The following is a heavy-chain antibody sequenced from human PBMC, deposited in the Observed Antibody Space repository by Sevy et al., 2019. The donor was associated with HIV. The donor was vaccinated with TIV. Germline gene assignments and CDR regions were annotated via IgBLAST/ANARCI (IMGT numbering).Heavy chain of an antibody. CDR1: GFTFSSYA. D-gene: IGHD6-19*01. Sequence: GGSLRLSCAASGFTFSSYAMSWVRQAPGKGLEWVSAISGSGGSTYYADSVKGRFTISRYNSKNTLYLQMNSLRAEDTAVYYCAKYTAGANDAFDIWGQGTMVTVSS. J-gene: IGHJ3*02. V-gene: IGHV3-23*01. CDR3: AKYTAGANDAFDI. CDR2: ISGSGGST.